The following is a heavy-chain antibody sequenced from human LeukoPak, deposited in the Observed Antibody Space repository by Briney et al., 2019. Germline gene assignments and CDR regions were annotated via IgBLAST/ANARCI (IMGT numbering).Heavy chain of an antibody. CDR1: GFTFSSYA. CDR2: ISGSGGST. Sequence: QTGGSLRLSCAASGFTFSSYAMSWVRQAPGKGLEWVSAISGSGGSTYYADSVKGRFTISRDNSKNTLYLQMNSLRAEDTAVYYCAKGSAGYSSSWYSDAEYFQHWGQGTLVTVSS. V-gene: IGHV3-23*01. CDR3: AKGSAGYSSSWYSDAEYFQH. D-gene: IGHD6-13*01. J-gene: IGHJ1*01.